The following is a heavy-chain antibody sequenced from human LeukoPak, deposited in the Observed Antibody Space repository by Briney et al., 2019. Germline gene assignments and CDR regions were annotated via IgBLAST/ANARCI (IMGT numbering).Heavy chain of an antibody. D-gene: IGHD3-9*01. Sequence: GGSLRLSCAASGFTFSSYAVSWVRRAPGKGLERVSAISGSGGSTYYADSVKGRFTISRDNSKNTLYLQMNSLRAEGTAVYYCAKKGDLTGSYYFDYWGQGTLVTVSS. V-gene: IGHV3-23*01. CDR3: AKKGDLTGSYYFDY. CDR2: ISGSGGST. CDR1: GFTFSSYA. J-gene: IGHJ4*02.